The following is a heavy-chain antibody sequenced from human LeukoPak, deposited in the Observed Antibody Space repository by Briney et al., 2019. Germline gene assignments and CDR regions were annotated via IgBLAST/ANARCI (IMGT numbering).Heavy chain of an antibody. J-gene: IGHJ4*02. D-gene: IGHD3-22*01. CDR2: ISDDGSNE. V-gene: IGHV3-30-3*02. CDR1: GFTFSSYA. Sequence: GRSLRLSCAASGFTFSSYAMHWVRQAPGKGLEWVAVISDDGSNEHYADSVKGRFTVSRDNSKNTLYLQMNSLRPEDTAVHYCAKNDPDSSEDWGQGTLVTVSS. CDR3: AKNDPDSSED.